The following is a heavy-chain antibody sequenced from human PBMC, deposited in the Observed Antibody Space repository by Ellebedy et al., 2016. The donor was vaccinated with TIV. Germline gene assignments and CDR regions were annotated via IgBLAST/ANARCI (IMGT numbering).Heavy chain of an antibody. CDR3: AKAIHLGELAYDS. V-gene: IGHV3-23*01. D-gene: IGHD3-16*01. CDR2: VSGSGSST. CDR1: GFTFSSYA. Sequence: GESLKISXAASGFTFSSYAMSWVRQAPGKGLEWVSVVSGSGSSTYYADSVKGRFTISRDNSKRMLYLQMNTLRVDDTAVYYCAKAIHLGELAYDSWGQGILVTVSS. J-gene: IGHJ5*01.